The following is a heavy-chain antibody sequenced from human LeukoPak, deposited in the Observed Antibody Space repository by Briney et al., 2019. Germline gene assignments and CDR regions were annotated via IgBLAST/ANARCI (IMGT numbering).Heavy chain of an antibody. D-gene: IGHD4-17*01. Sequence: ASVKVSCKVSGYTLTELSMHWVRQAPGKGLEWMGGFDPEDGETIYAQKFQGRVTMTEDTSTDTAYMELSSLRSEDTAVYYCATRGFSGYGDDYGYWGQGTLVTVSS. CDR2: FDPEDGET. CDR3: ATRGFSGYGDDYGY. V-gene: IGHV1-24*01. J-gene: IGHJ4*02. CDR1: GYTLTELS.